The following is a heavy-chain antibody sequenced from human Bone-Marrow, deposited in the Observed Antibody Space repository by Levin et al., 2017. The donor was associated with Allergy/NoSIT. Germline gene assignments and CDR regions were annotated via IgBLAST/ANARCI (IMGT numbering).Heavy chain of an antibody. CDR2: IYYSGST. CDR1: GGSISSYY. CDR3: ARARYSTLFDF. D-gene: IGHD5-18*01. J-gene: IGHJ4*02. Sequence: SETLSLTCTVSGGSISSYYWSWIRQPPGKGLEWIGYIYYSGSTNYNPSLKSRVTILVDTSKNQFSLRLSSVTAADTAVYYCARARYSTLFDFWGQGTLVTVSS. V-gene: IGHV4-59*01.